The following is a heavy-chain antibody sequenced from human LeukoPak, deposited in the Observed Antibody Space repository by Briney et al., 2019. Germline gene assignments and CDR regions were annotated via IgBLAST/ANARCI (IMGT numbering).Heavy chain of an antibody. V-gene: IGHV3-20*04. CDR1: GFTFTSYS. J-gene: IGHJ5*02. D-gene: IGHD3-16*02. CDR3: ARETDDMITFGGVIVHNWFDP. CDR2: INWNGGST. Sequence: GGSLRLSCAASGFTFTSYSMNWVRQAPGKGLEWVSGINWNGGSTGYADSVKGRFTISRDNAKNSLYLQMNSLRAEDTALYYCARETDDMITFGGVIVHNWFDPWGQGTLVTVSS.